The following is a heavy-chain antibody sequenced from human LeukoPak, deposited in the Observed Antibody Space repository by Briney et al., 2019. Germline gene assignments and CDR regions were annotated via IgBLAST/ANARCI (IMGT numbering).Heavy chain of an antibody. CDR1: GYTFTGYY. V-gene: IGHV1-2*02. CDR2: INPNSGGT. CDR3: AREPAPISGWFESYYFDY. Sequence: EASVKVSCKASGYTFTGYYTHWVRQAPGQGLEWMGWINPNSGGTNYAQKFQGRVTMTRDTSISTAYMELSRLRSDDTAGDYCAREPAPISGWFESYYFDYWGQGTLVTVSS. D-gene: IGHD3-10*01. J-gene: IGHJ4*02.